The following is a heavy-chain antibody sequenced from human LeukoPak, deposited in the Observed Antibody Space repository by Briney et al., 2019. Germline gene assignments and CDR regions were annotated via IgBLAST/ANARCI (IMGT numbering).Heavy chain of an antibody. D-gene: IGHD3-3*01. CDR3: GRADFIDAGPFLIGP. V-gene: IGHV1-2*02. J-gene: IGHJ5*02. Sequence: ASVKVSCKTSGYSFTDYYIHWVRQAPGQGLEWMGWINTKSGRTSSARKFQGRVTMTRDPSITTVYMDMAWLTSDDTAIYFWGRADFIDAGPFLIGPWGQGTLVTVSS. CDR1: GYSFTDYY. CDR2: INTKSGRT.